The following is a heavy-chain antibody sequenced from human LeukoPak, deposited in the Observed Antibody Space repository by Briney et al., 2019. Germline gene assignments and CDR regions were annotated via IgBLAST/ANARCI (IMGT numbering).Heavy chain of an antibody. D-gene: IGHD4-17*01. CDR2: INHSGST. CDR1: GGSFSGYY. CDR3: ARGVTVINWFDP. Sequence: SETLSLTCAVYGGSFSGYYWSWIRQPPGKGLEWIGEINHSGSTNYNPSLKSRVTILVDTSKNQFSLKLSSVTAADTAVYYCARGVTVINWFDPWGQGTLVTVSS. V-gene: IGHV4-34*01. J-gene: IGHJ5*02.